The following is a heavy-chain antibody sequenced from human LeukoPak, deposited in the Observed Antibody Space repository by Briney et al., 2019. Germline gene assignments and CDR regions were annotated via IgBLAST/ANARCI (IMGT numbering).Heavy chain of an antibody. J-gene: IGHJ6*03. CDR3: AKVGPEYYYYMDV. V-gene: IGHV3-30*18. CDR2: ISYDGSNK. D-gene: IGHD1-14*01. CDR1: GFTFSSYW. Sequence: GGSLRLSCAASGFTFSSYWMSWVRQAPGKGLEWVAVISYDGSNKYYADSVKGRSTISRDNSKNTLYLQMNSLRAEDTAVYYCAKVGPEYYYYMDVWGKGTTVTVSS.